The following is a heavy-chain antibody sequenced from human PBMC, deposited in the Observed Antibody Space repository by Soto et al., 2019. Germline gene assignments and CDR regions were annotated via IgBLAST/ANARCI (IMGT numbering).Heavy chain of an antibody. V-gene: IGHV3-74*01. Sequence: EVQLVESGGGLVQPGGSLKLSCAASGFSLSGYWMHWVRQAPGKGLVWVSRINSDGSRTDYADSVKGRFTISRDNAKNTLSLKMNSLRAEDTAVYYCTRAFLPGNYWGQGTLVTVSS. D-gene: IGHD2-21*01. J-gene: IGHJ4*02. CDR1: GFSLSGYW. CDR3: TRAFLPGNY. CDR2: INSDGSRT.